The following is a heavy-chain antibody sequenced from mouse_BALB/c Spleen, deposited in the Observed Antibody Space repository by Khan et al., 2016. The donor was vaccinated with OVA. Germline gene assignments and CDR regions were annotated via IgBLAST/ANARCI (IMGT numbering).Heavy chain of an antibody. J-gene: IGHJ4*01. CDR2: IRGDGST. D-gene: IGHD2-1*01. Sequence: QVQLKESGPGLVAPSQSLSITCTVSGFSLTGYGVNWVRQPPGKGLEWLGMIRGDGSTDYNSVLKYRLSISKDNSKCHVFLKMNSQQTDDTARYXAARDYYGNYGEAMDYWGQGTSVTVSS. CDR1: GFSLTGYG. V-gene: IGHV2-6-7*01. CDR3: ARDYYGNYGEAMDY.